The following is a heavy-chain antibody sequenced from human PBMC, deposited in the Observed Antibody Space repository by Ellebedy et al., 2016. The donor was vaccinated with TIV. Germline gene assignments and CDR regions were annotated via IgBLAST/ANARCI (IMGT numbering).Heavy chain of an antibody. V-gene: IGHV4-34*01. J-gene: IGHJ5*02. D-gene: IGHD3-10*01. Sequence: SETLSLTCAVYGGSFSGYYWSWIRQPPGKGLEWIGEINHSGSTNYNPSLKSRVTVSVDTSKNQFSLKLSSVTAADTAVYYCARDRGHYYGSGSYYKIGWFDPWGQGTLVTVSS. CDR2: INHSGST. CDR3: ARDRGHYYGSGSYYKIGWFDP. CDR1: GGSFSGYY.